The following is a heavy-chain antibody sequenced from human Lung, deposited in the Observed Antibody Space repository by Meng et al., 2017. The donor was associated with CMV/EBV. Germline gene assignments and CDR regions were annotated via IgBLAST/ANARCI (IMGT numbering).Heavy chain of an antibody. V-gene: IGHV3-72*01. J-gene: IGHJ4*02. Sequence: GESXKISXAASGFAFTDYYMDWVRQAPGRGLEWVARSREKTSGYSTEYAASVKGRFTISREESSNSLYLHMNSLKIEDTAVYYCVKDSRTTRDFDYWGQGTXVTVSS. CDR1: GFAFTDYY. CDR2: SREKTSGYST. CDR3: VKDSRTTRDFDY. D-gene: IGHD6-13*01.